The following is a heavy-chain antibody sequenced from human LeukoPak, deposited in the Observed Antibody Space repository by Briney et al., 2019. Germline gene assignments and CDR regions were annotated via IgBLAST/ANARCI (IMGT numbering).Heavy chain of an antibody. D-gene: IGHD3-10*01. J-gene: IGHJ3*02. CDR3: ARVYGSGLGDAFDI. Sequence: GGSLRLSCAASGFTFDDYGMSWVRHAPGKGLEWVSGINWNGGSTVYGDCVKGGFTISRDNAKNSLYLQMNSLRAEDTALYYCARVYGSGLGDAFDIWGQGTMVTVSS. V-gene: IGHV3-20*04. CDR1: GFTFDDYG. CDR2: INWNGGST.